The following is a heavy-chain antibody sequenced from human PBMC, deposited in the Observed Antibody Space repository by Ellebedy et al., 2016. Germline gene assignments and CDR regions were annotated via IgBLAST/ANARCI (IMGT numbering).Heavy chain of an antibody. CDR2: IYYSGRT. CDR3: ARGRIGYSSGWRRYNWFDP. J-gene: IGHJ5*02. Sequence: SETLSLTCTVSGGSISSYYWSWIRQPPGKGLEWIGYIYYSGRTNYNPSLKSRVTISVDTYKNQFSLKLSSVTAADTAVYYCARGRIGYSSGWRRYNWFDPWGQGTLVTVSS. D-gene: IGHD6-19*01. V-gene: IGHV4-59*12. CDR1: GGSISSYY.